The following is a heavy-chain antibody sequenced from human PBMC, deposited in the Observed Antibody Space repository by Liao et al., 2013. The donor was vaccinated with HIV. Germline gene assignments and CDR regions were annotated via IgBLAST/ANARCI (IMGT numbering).Heavy chain of an antibody. D-gene: IGHD3-16*01. V-gene: IGHV4-61*02. J-gene: IGHJ5*02. CDR3: ARGRTIDTMGGWFDP. Sequence: QVQLQESGPGLVKPSQTLSLTCTVSGGSISSDTYYWSWIRQPAGKGLEWIGRIYTGGSTNYNPSLKSRVTISVDTSKNQFSLKLSSVTAADTAVYYCARGRTIDTMGGWFDPWGQGTLVTVSS. CDR1: GGSISSDTYY. CDR2: IYTGGST.